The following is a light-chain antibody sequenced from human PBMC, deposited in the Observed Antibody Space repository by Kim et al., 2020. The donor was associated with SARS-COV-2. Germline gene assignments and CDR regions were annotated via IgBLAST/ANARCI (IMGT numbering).Light chain of an antibody. J-gene: IGLJ2*01. CDR2: DNK. V-gene: IGLV6-57*04. CDR1: SGGIASTY. Sequence: NFMLTQPHSVSESPGKTVTISCTRSSGGIASTYVQWYQQRPGSAPTTLIYDNKHRPSGVPARFSASIDSSSNFASLTISGLKTEDEADYYCQSSHSSSMIFGRGTQLTVL. CDR3: QSSHSSSMI.